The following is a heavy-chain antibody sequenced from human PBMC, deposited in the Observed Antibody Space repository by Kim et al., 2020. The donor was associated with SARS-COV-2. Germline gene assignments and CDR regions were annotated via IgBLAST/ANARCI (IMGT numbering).Heavy chain of an antibody. CDR2: INHSGST. V-gene: IGHV4-34*01. J-gene: IGHJ4*02. CDR3: ARAELMDYYDSSGYYY. Sequence: SETLSLTCAVYGGSFSGYYWSWIRQPPGKGLEWIGEINHSGSTNYNPSLKSRVTISVDTSKNQFSLKLSSVTAADTAVYYCARAELMDYYDSSGYYYWGQGTLVTVSS. D-gene: IGHD3-22*01. CDR1: GGSFSGYY.